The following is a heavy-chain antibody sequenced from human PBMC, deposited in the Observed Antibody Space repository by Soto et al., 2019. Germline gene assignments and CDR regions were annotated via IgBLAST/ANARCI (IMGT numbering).Heavy chain of an antibody. D-gene: IGHD5-12*01. V-gene: IGHV4-39*01. CDR3: ARHSGAGRVTISDWFDP. CDR1: GGCISSGDYY. J-gene: IGHJ5*02. Sequence: SETVSLTCTVSGGCISSGDYYWGWIRQPPGKGLEWIGSIYYSGSTYYNPSLKSRVTISVDTSKNQFSLKLSSVTAADTAVYYCARHSGAGRVTISDWFDPWGQGTLVTVSS. CDR2: IYYSGST.